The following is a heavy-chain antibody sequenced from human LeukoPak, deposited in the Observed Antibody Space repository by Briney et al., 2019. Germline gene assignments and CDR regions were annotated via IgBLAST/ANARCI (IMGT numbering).Heavy chain of an antibody. J-gene: IGHJ4*02. CDR1: GFTSTNYA. D-gene: IGHD5-12*01. CDR2: LIGSSGST. Sequence: GGSLRLSCAPSGFTSTNYAMNWVRQAPGKGLEWVSVLIGSSGSTDYADSVKGRFTISRDTSKNTLFLQMNSLRAEDTAIYYCAKGAYDYIEIGYFDSWGQGTLVTVSS. V-gene: IGHV3-23*01. CDR3: AKGAYDYIEIGYFDS.